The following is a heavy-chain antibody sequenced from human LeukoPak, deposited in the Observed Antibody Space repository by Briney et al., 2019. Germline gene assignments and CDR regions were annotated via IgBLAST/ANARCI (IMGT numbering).Heavy chain of an antibody. Sequence: SQTLSLTCAISGDSVSSNSAAWNWIRQSPSGGLEWLGRTYYRSKWYNDYAVSVKSRITINPDTSKNQFSLQLNSVTPEDTAVYYCARAQGGAAAGIVGMDVWGQGTTVTVSS. V-gene: IGHV6-1*01. D-gene: IGHD6-13*01. J-gene: IGHJ6*02. CDR1: GDSVSSNSAA. CDR3: ARAQGGAAAGIVGMDV. CDR2: TYYRSKWYN.